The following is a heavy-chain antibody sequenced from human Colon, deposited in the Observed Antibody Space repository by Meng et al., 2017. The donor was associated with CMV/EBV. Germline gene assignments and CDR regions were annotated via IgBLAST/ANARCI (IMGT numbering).Heavy chain of an antibody. J-gene: IGHJ3*02. CDR3: ARAFHPRDSNGWYSAFDI. CDR1: GFTVSSNY. CDR2: IYSGGST. V-gene: IGHV3-66*02. D-gene: IGHD6-19*01. Sequence: GESLKISCAASGFTVSSNYMSWVRQAPGKGLEWVSVIYSGGSTYYAASVKDRFTISRDSSKNTLYLQMNSLRVEDTAMYYCARAFHPRDSNGWYSAFDIWGQGTMVTVSS.